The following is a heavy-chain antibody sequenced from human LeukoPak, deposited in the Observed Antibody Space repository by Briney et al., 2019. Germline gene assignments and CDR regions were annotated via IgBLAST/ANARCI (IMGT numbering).Heavy chain of an antibody. CDR2: IYHSGST. J-gene: IGHJ4*02. Sequence: SEALSLTCIVSPGYISSNYWSWIRQPPGKGLEWIWHIYHSGSTNYNPSLKSRVTMSIDTSKNQFSLKLTSVTAADTAVYYCARDQGDVEPVAIFGYWGRGVLVTVSS. CDR3: ARDQGDVEPVAIFGY. V-gene: IGHV4-59*01. CDR1: PGYISSNY. D-gene: IGHD2-2*01.